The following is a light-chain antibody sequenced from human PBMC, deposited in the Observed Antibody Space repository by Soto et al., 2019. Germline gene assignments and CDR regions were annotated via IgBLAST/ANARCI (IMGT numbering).Light chain of an antibody. CDR2: DVG. V-gene: IGLV2-14*01. Sequence: QSVLTQPASVSGSPGQSITISCTGTRSDVGGYNYVSWYQQHPGQAPKLMIYDVGNRPSGVSNRFSGSKSGNTASLTISGLQAEDEADYYCSSYTSSSTPNVFGTGTKVTVL. CDR1: RSDVGGYNY. J-gene: IGLJ1*01. CDR3: SSYTSSSTPNV.